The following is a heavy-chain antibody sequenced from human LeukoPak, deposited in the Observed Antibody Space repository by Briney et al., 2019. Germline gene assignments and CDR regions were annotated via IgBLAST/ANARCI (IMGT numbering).Heavy chain of an antibody. CDR2: ISTIGIT. Sequence: SETLSLTCTVSGGSISNYYWNWIRQPAGKGLEWIGRISTIGITNYNPSLNSRVTISIDTSKNQFSLKLSSVTAADTAVYYCVRYDVWGSYRAFDYWGQGTLVTVSS. D-gene: IGHD3-16*02. V-gene: IGHV4-4*07. CDR3: VRYDVWGSYRAFDY. CDR1: GGSISNYY. J-gene: IGHJ4*02.